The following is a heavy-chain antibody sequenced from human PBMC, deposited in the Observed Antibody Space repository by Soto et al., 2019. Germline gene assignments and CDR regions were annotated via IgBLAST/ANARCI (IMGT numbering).Heavy chain of an antibody. J-gene: IGHJ4*02. D-gene: IGHD4-17*01. V-gene: IGHV4-59*01. CDR2: ISYGGST. CDR1: GASIRSYY. CDR3: ATRSSINADLVDY. Sequence: PSETLSLTCSVSGASIRSYYWSWIRQPPGKGLELIGYISYGGSTNYNPSLKSRVTISVDTSKNQFSLKLRSVTAADTAVYYCATRSSINADLVDYWGQGTLVTSPQ.